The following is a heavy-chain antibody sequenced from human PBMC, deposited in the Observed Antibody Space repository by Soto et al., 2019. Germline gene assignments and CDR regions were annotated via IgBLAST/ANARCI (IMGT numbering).Heavy chain of an antibody. J-gene: IGHJ4*02. D-gene: IGHD3-16*01. CDR3: ARGITVEIDY. CDR2: IYYSGST. CDR1: GGSISSYY. V-gene: IGHV4-59*01. Sequence: SETLSLTCTVSGGSISSYYWSWIRQPPGKGLEWIGYIYYSGSTNYNPSLKSRVTISVDTSKNQFSLKLSSVTAADTAVYYCARGITVEIDYWGQGTLVTVSS.